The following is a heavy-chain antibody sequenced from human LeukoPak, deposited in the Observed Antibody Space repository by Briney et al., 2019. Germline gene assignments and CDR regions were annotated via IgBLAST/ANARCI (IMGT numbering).Heavy chain of an antibody. J-gene: IGHJ4*02. V-gene: IGHV4-38-2*02. CDR1: GYSISSGYY. D-gene: IGHD2-15*01. Sequence: SETLSLTCTVSGYSISSGYYWGWIRQPPGKGLEWIGSIYHSGSTYYNPSLKSRVTISVDTSKNQFSLKLSSVTAADTAVYYCARGWPPKFDYWGQGTLVTVSS. CDR3: ARGWPPKFDY. CDR2: IYHSGST.